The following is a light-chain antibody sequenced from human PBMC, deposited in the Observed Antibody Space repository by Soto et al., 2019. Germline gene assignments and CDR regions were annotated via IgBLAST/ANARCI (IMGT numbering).Light chain of an antibody. V-gene: IGKV3-20*01. J-gene: IGKJ5*01. Sequence: EIVLTQSPGTLSLSPGERATLSCRASQSVNLNYLAWYQQIPGQAPRLLIYGISNRATGIPDRFSGSGSGTDFTLTISSLQPEDFAIYYCQQHSQWPITFGQGTRLEIK. CDR3: QQHSQWPIT. CDR1: QSVNLNY. CDR2: GIS.